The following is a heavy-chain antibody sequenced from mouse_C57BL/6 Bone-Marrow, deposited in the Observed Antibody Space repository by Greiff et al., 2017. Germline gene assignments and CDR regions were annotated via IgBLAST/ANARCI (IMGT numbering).Heavy chain of an antibody. CDR3: AAQLRLGAY. Sequence: EVNVVESGGGLVKPGGSLKLSCAASGFTFSSYTMSWVRQTPEKRLEWVATISGGGGNTYYPDSVKGRFTISRDNAKNTLYLQMSSLRSEDTALYYCAAQLRLGAYWGQGTLVTVSA. J-gene: IGHJ3*01. CDR2: ISGGGGNT. CDR1: GFTFSSYT. D-gene: IGHD3-2*02. V-gene: IGHV5-9*01.